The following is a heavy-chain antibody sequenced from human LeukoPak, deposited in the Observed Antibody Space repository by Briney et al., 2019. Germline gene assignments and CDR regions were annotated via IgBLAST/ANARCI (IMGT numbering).Heavy chain of an antibody. CDR1: GFTFRSYA. Sequence: PGGSLRLSCSAYGFTFRSYAMSWVRQAPGKGLEWVANIKQDGSEKYYVDSVKGRFTISRDNAKNSLYLQMNSLRAEDTAVYYCARKLRFLESHVFDYGGQGTLVTVSS. D-gene: IGHD3-3*01. J-gene: IGHJ4*02. CDR3: ARKLRFLESHVFDY. V-gene: IGHV3-7*01. CDR2: IKQDGSEK.